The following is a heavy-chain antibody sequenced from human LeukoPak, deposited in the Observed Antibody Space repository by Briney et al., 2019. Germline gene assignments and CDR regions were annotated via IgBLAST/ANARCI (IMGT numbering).Heavy chain of an antibody. J-gene: IGHJ5*02. D-gene: IGHD6-19*01. Sequence: GGSLRLSCSASGFTFSSYAMHWVRQAPGKGLEYVSAISSNGGSTYYAGSVKGRFTISRDNSKNTLYLQMSSLRAEDTAVYYCVKGSGHQYNWFDPWGQGTLVTVSS. V-gene: IGHV3-64D*06. CDR1: GFTFSSYA. CDR2: ISSNGGST. CDR3: VKGSGHQYNWFDP.